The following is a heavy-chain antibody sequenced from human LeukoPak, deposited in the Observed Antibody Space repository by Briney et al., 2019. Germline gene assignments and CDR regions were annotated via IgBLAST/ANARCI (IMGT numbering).Heavy chain of an antibody. Sequence: GGSLRLSCETSGFMFTLYSMNWVRQAPGKGLEWVSAISGSGGSTYYADSVKGRFTISRDNSKNTLYLQMNSLRAEDTAVYYCAKALNYYGSGSYYNHWGQGTLVTVSS. D-gene: IGHD3-10*01. V-gene: IGHV3-23*01. J-gene: IGHJ5*02. CDR3: AKALNYYGSGSYYNH. CDR1: GFMFTLYS. CDR2: ISGSGGST.